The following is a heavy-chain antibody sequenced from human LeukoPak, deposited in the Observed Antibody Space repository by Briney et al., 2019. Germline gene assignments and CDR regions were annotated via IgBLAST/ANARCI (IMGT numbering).Heavy chain of an antibody. Sequence: PSETLSLTCTVSGGSISSSSYYWGWIRQPPGKGLEWIGSIYYSGSTYYNPSLKSRVTISVDTSKNQFSLKLSSVTAADTAVYYCASQFWTGIAAARGRSAFDIWGQGTMVTVSS. D-gene: IGHD6-13*01. CDR2: IYYSGST. CDR3: ASQFWTGIAAARGRSAFDI. CDR1: GGSISSSSYY. J-gene: IGHJ3*02. V-gene: IGHV4-39*01.